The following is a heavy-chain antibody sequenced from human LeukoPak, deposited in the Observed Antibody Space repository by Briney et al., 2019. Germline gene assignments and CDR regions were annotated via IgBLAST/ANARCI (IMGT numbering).Heavy chain of an antibody. CDR1: GGSISSSSYY. D-gene: IGHD7-27*01. CDR2: IYYSGST. V-gene: IGHV4-39*07. Sequence: PSETLSLTCTVSGGSISSSSYYWGWIRQPPGKGLGWIGSIYYSGSTNYNPSLKSRVTISVDTSKNQFSLKLSSVTAADTAVYYCARSNWGFDYWGQGTLVTVSS. CDR3: ARSNWGFDY. J-gene: IGHJ4*02.